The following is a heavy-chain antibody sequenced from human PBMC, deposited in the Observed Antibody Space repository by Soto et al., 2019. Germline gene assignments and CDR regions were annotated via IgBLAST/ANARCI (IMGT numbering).Heavy chain of an antibody. Sequence: PGGSLRLSCAASGFTFSSYAMHWFRQAPGKGLEWVAVISYDGSNKYYADSVKGRFTISRDNSKNTLYLQMNSLRAEDTAVYYCAREDIVVVPAAILSWFDPWGQGALVTVSS. J-gene: IGHJ5*02. V-gene: IGHV3-30-3*01. CDR1: GFTFSSYA. CDR2: ISYDGSNK. D-gene: IGHD2-2*02. CDR3: AREDIVVVPAAILSWFDP.